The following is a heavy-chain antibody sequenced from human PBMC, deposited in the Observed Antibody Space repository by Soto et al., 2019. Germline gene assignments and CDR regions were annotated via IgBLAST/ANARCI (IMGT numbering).Heavy chain of an antibody. CDR2: IIPIFGTA. J-gene: IGHJ6*02. CDR1: GGTFSSYA. D-gene: IGHD2-15*01. V-gene: IGHV1-69*01. Sequence: QVQLVQSGAEVKKPGSSVKVSCKAPGGTFSSYAISWVRQAPGQGLEWMGGIIPIFGTAKYAQKFQGRVTITADESTSAGYRELRSLRSEDTAEYSCARSQGGSSSLDIYYYYYYGMDVRGQGTTVTVSS. CDR3: ARSQGGSSSLDIYYYYYYGMDV.